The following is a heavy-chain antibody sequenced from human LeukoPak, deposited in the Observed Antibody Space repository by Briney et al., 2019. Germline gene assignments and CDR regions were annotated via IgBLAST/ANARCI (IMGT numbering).Heavy chain of an antibody. CDR3: ARGIRDTPEYYMDV. J-gene: IGHJ6*03. Sequence: SETLSLTCAVYGGSFSGYYWSWIRQPPGKGLGWIGEINHSGSTNYNPSLKSRVTISVDTSKNQFSLKLSFVTAADTAVYYCARGIRDTPEYYMDVWGKGTTVTVSS. CDR1: GGSFSGYY. D-gene: IGHD3-10*01. V-gene: IGHV4-34*01. CDR2: INHSGST.